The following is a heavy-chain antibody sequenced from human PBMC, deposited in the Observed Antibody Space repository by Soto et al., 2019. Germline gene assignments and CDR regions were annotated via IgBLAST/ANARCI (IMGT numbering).Heavy chain of an antibody. Sequence: GESLKISCKGSGYSFTSYWIGWVRQMPGKGLEWMGIIYPGDSDTRYSPSFQGQVTISADKSISTAYLQWSSLKASDTAMYYCASGSVSNYYYYGMDVWGQGTTVTVSS. CDR2: IYPGDSDT. CDR1: GYSFTSYW. D-gene: IGHD2-8*02. CDR3: ASGSVSNYYYYGMDV. V-gene: IGHV5-51*01. J-gene: IGHJ6*02.